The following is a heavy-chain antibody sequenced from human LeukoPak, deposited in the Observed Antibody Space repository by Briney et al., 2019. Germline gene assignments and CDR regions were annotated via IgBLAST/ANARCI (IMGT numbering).Heavy chain of an antibody. CDR3: ATYENCTITSCFHY. V-gene: IGHV1-46*01. CDR1: GYTFTSYY. Sequence: ASVTVSCKASGYTFTSYYMHWVRQAPGQGLEWMGIINPSGGSTSYAQKFQGRVTMTRDTSTSTVYMELSRLRSDDTAVFYCATYENCTITSCFHYWGQGTLVTVSS. CDR2: INPSGGST. J-gene: IGHJ4*02. D-gene: IGHD2-2*01.